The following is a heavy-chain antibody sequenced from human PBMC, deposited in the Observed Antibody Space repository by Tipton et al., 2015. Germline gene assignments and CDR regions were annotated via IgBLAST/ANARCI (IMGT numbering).Heavy chain of an antibody. CDR1: AFNFTDYG. V-gene: IGHV3-23*01. Sequence: SLRLSCAASAFNFTDYGMVWVRQAPGKGLEWISYITSGRVRIDYADSVKGRFTISRDNSKNTLYLQMNSLRAEDTAVYYCATPVSSGADYWGQGTLVTVSS. J-gene: IGHJ4*02. CDR3: ATPVSSGADY. D-gene: IGHD6-19*01. CDR2: ITSGRVRI.